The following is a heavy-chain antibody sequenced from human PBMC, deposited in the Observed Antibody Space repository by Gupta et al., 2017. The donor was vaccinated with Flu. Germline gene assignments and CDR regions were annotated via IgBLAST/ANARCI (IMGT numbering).Heavy chain of an antibody. CDR1: GVSFSGCC. CDR2: VSHNGST. Sequence: GVSFSGCCCSWIGQSPGKGLEWIGEVSHNGSTTSTPSIKNRVAISLDTSKNQFSLRLTCVTAADSAVYYCARESYGNGWYRGAINRWAQGTLVTVSS. V-gene: IGHV4-34*01. CDR3: ARESYGNGWYRGAINR. J-gene: IGHJ5*02. D-gene: IGHD6-19*01.